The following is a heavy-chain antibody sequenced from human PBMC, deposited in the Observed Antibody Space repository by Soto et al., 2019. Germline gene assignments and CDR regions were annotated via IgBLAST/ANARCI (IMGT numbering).Heavy chain of an antibody. CDR1: GYSFPSFW. J-gene: IGHJ3*01. CDR3: ARASEQILDSAYDC. V-gene: IGHV5-51*01. Sequence: PGESLKISCQGSGYSFPSFWIAWVRQLPGRGLERMGIIYPGDSDTRYNPSFQGQVTISADKSLSTAYLHWTSLKAVDTGMYYCARASEQILDSAYDCWDQGNMVTVSS. CDR2: IYPGDSDT.